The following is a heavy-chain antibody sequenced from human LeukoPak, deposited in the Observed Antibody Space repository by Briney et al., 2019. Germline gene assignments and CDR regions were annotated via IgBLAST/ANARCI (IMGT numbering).Heavy chain of an antibody. CDR3: ARVVPPTDYGSGSYFWDPYYFDY. Sequence: PGGSLRLSCAASGFTFSSYEMNWVRQAPGKGLEWVSAISGSGGSTYYADSVKGRFTISRDNSQNTLYLQLNSLRAEDTAVYYCARVVPPTDYGSGSYFWDPYYFDYWGQGTLVTVSS. CDR2: ISGSGGST. D-gene: IGHD3-10*01. CDR1: GFTFSSYE. V-gene: IGHV3-23*01. J-gene: IGHJ4*02.